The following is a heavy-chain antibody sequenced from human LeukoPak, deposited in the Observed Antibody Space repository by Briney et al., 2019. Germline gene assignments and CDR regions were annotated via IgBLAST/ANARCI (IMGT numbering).Heavy chain of an antibody. Sequence: SETLSLTCAVYGGSFSGYYWSWIRQPPGKGLEWIGEINHSGSTNYNPSLKSRVTISVDTSKNQFPLKLSSVTAADTAVYYCARGGVVPAAVFDYWGQGTLVTVSS. D-gene: IGHD2-2*01. CDR1: GGSFSGYY. CDR3: ARGGVVPAAVFDY. V-gene: IGHV4-34*01. J-gene: IGHJ4*02. CDR2: INHSGST.